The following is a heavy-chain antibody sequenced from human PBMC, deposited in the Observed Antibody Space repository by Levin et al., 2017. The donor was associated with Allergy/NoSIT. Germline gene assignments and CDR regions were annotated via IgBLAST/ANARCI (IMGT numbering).Heavy chain of an antibody. Sequence: SQTLSFTCSVSGGSITGYYWSWIRQPPGKGLEWIGYMYYSGGTYYNPSLKSRITISADTSKKHFSLRLTSVTAADTAVYYCTRRHNFWSEHPSPDGFDIWGQGKLVTVSS. D-gene: IGHD3-3*01. CDR2: MYYSGGT. CDR3: TRRHNFWSEHPSPDGFDI. V-gene: IGHV4-59*01. J-gene: IGHJ3*02. CDR1: GGSITGYY.